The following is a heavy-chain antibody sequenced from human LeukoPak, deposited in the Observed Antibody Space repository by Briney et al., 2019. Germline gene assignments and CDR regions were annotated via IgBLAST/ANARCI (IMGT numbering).Heavy chain of an antibody. CDR2: LSGSGGST. D-gene: IGHD2-2*02. V-gene: IGHV3-23*01. CDR3: AKDFRYCSSTTCYSFDY. J-gene: IGHJ4*02. CDR1: GFSFRSYA. Sequence: GGSLRLSCAVSGFSFRSYAMSWVRQAPGKGLEWVSALSGSGGSTYYADSVKGRFSISRDNSKNTLYLQMDSLRAEDTAVYYCAKDFRYCSSTTCYSFDYWGQGTLVTVSS.